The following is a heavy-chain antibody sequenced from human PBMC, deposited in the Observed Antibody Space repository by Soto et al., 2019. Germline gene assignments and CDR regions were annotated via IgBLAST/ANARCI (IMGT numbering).Heavy chain of an antibody. CDR3: ETEGQLVPQFDY. D-gene: IGHD6-6*01. V-gene: IGHV1-69*08. J-gene: IGHJ4*02. CDR2: VIPIRGIA. Sequence: QVQLVQSGAEVKKPGSSVKVSCKASGGNFSSYTISWVRQAPGQGLEWMGRVIPIRGIANYSRKFQGRFTITADKCTTTACMELTSLTSEHTPVYYCETEGQLVPQFDYWGQGTLVTVSS. CDR1: GGNFSSYT.